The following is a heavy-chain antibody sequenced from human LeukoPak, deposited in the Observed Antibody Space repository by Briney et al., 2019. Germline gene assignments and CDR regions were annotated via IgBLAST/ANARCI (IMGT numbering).Heavy chain of an antibody. J-gene: IGHJ3*02. CDR2: INPNSGGT. CDR1: GYTFTGYY. CDR3: ARLDIVVVVAATQAFDI. V-gene: IGHV1-2*02. D-gene: IGHD2-15*01. Sequence: ASVKVSCKASGYTFTGYYMHWVRQAPGQGLEWMGWINPNSGGTNYAQKFQGRVTMTRDTSISTAYLQWSSLKASDTAMYYCARLDIVVVVAATQAFDIWGQGTMVTVSS.